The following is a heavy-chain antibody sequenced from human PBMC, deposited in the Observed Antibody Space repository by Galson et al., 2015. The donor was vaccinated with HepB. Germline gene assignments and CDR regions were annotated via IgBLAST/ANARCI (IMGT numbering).Heavy chain of an antibody. V-gene: IGHV3-30-3*01. Sequence: SLRLSCAASGFTFSNYAMHWVRQAPGKGLEWLAVIRFDGSVKYYADSVKGRFTISRDNSKNTLFLQMNSLRAEDTALYYCARGGAHGYSYGNDNWGQGTLVTVSS. CDR3: ARGGAHGYSYGNDN. CDR2: IRFDGSVK. CDR1: GFTFSNYA. D-gene: IGHD5-18*01. J-gene: IGHJ4*02.